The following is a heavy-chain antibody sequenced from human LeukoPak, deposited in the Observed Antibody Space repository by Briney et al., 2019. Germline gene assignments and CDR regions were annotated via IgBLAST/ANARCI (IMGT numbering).Heavy chain of an antibody. J-gene: IGHJ5*02. CDR1: RFTFSSYG. CDR3: AKDAAPIVVVPAAIPNWFDP. Sequence: GGSLRLSCAASRFTFSSYGMHWVRQAPGKGLEWVAFIRYDGSNKYYADSVKGRFTISRDNSKNTLYLQMNSLRAEDTAVYYCAKDAAPIVVVPAAIPNWFDPWGQGTLVTVSS. D-gene: IGHD2-2*01. V-gene: IGHV3-30*02. CDR2: IRYDGSNK.